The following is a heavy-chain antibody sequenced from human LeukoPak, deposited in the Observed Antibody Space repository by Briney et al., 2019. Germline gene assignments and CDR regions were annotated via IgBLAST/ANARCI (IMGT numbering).Heavy chain of an antibody. J-gene: IGHJ4*02. V-gene: IGHV3-23*01. CDR1: GFTFSNAW. D-gene: IGHD2-2*01. Sequence: GGSLRLSCAASGFTFSNAWMSWVRQAPGKGLEWVSATGSTGVSTFYADSVKGRFTVSRDNSKNTLSLQMNSLRAEDTAVYYCAKDPGVVPAHYFDYWGQGILVTVSS. CDR2: TGSTGVST. CDR3: AKDPGVVPAHYFDY.